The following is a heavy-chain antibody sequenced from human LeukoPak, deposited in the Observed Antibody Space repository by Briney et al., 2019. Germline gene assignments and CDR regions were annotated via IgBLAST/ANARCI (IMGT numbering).Heavy chain of an antibody. CDR1: GFTFSSYA. Sequence: GGSLRLSCAASGFTFSSYAMSWVRQAPGRGLDWVSAISGSGGTTYYADSVKGRFTISRDNSKNTLHLQMNSLRAEDTAVYYCAKDTMSGCSSTSRPYYFDQWGQGTLVTVSS. D-gene: IGHD2-2*01. J-gene: IGHJ4*02. CDR2: ISGSGGTT. CDR3: AKDTMSGCSSTSRPYYFDQ. V-gene: IGHV3-23*01.